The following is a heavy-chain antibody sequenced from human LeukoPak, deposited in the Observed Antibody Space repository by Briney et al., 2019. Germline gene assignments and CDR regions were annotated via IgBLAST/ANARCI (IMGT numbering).Heavy chain of an antibody. D-gene: IGHD2-15*01. CDR2: MSPNSGDT. CDR3: ARQKVVVVAALDY. CDR1: GYTFTSYD. V-gene: IGHV1-8*01. Sequence: ASVKVSCKASGYTFTSYDFNWVRQATGQRPEWMGWMSPNSGDTGYAQKFQDRVTMTRNTSISTAYMELSSLRSDDTAVYYCARQKVVVVAALDYWGQGTLVTVSS. J-gene: IGHJ4*02.